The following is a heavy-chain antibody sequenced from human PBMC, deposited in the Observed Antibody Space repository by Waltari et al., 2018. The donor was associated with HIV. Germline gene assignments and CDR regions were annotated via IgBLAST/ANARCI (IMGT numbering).Heavy chain of an antibody. CDR1: GGSISGYY. V-gene: IGHV4-59*01. CDR2: VYYSGST. D-gene: IGHD5-12*01. Sequence: QVQLQESGPGLLKPSETLSLTCTVSGGSISGYYWNWIRQPPGKGLEWIGYVYYSGSTIYNPALKPRVTISLDTPKNQVSLKMNSATAADTAVYYCARSRTGYGGTDSWGQGTLVTVSS. CDR3: ARSRTGYGGTDS. J-gene: IGHJ5*02.